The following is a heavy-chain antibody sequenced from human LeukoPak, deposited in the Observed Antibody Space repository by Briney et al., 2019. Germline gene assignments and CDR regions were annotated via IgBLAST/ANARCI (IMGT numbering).Heavy chain of an antibody. J-gene: IGHJ6*02. V-gene: IGHV3-66*01. D-gene: IGHD2-15*01. Sequence: GGSLRLSCAASGFTVSSNYMSWVRQAPGKGLEWVSVIYSGGSTYYADSVKGRFTISRDNSKNTLYLQMNSLRAEDTVVYYCAREGGGSTVLYYYYGMDVWGQGTTVTVSS. CDR2: IYSGGST. CDR3: AREGGGSTVLYYYYGMDV. CDR1: GFTVSSNY.